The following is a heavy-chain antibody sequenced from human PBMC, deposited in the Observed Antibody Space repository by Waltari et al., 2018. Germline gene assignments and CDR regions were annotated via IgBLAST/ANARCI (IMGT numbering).Heavy chain of an antibody. CDR3: AGSTGWLLES. Sequence: VQLVESGGGLVQPGGALRLSRAAPGFPFSTFWRSWVRLAPGKGTEWVAIIRQDGSEKLYVDSVKGRLTISRDNAKNSVYLQMNFLRAEDTAVYYCAGSTGWLLESWGQGTLVTVSS. D-gene: IGHD6-19*01. CDR1: GFPFSTFW. V-gene: IGHV3-7*01. J-gene: IGHJ4*02. CDR2: IRQDGSEK.